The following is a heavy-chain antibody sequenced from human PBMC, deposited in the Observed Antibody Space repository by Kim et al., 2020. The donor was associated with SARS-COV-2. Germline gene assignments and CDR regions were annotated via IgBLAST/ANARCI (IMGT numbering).Heavy chain of an antibody. Sequence: GGSLRLSCAASGFTFSSYAMSWVRQAPGKGLEWVSAISGSGGSTYYADSVKGRFTISRDNSKNTLYLQMNSLRAEDTAVYYCAKDFFGGIAVAATQGPFDYWGQGTLVTVSS. CDR1: GFTFSSYA. J-gene: IGHJ4*02. V-gene: IGHV3-23*01. CDR2: ISGSGGST. D-gene: IGHD6-19*01. CDR3: AKDFFGGIAVAATQGPFDY.